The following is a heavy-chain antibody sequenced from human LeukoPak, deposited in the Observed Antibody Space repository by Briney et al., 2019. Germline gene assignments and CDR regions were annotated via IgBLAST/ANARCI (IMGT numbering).Heavy chain of an antibody. CDR1: GFTFSGYW. CDR3: ARDYACDY. Sequence: GGPLRLSCAASGFTFSGYWMSWVRQATGKGLEWVANIKQDGSDKYYVDSVKGRFTISRDNAKNSLFLEMNSLRAEDTAVYYCARDYACDYWGQGTLVTVSS. J-gene: IGHJ4*02. CDR2: IKQDGSDK. V-gene: IGHV3-7*01. D-gene: IGHD2-2*01.